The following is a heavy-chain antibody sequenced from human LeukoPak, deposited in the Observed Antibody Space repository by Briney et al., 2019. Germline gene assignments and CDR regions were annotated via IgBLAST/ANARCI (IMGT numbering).Heavy chain of an antibody. CDR2: INRDGSEK. V-gene: IGHV3-7*03. J-gene: IGHJ4*02. CDR1: GFGFSDYW. CDR3: ARGGYISSWYWVY. Sequence: GGSLRLSCAAAGFGFSDYWMTWVRQAPGKALEWVANINRDGSEKYYVDSVKGRFTISRDSPKNSLYLQMNNLRAEDTATYYCARGGYISSWYWVYWGQGTLVTVSS. D-gene: IGHD6-13*01.